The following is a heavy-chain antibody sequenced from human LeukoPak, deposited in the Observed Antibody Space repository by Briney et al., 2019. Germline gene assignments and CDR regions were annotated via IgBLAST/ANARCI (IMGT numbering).Heavy chain of an antibody. CDR2: IYTSGST. CDR1: GGSISSGSYY. J-gene: IGHJ5*02. Sequence: SQTLSLTCTVSGGSISSGSYYWSWIRQPAGKGLEWIGHIYTSGSTNHNPSLKSRVTISVDTSKNQFSLKLSSVTAADTAMYYCARHRKYYYGSGSPNWFDPWGQGTLVTVSS. D-gene: IGHD3-10*01. V-gene: IGHV4-61*09. CDR3: ARHRKYYYGSGSPNWFDP.